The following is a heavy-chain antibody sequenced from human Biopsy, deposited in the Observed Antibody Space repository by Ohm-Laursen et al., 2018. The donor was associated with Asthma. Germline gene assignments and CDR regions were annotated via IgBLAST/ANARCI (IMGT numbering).Heavy chain of an antibody. V-gene: IGHV1-24*01. CDR2: HDHEEGGT. Sequence: APVKVSCKISGYSLTDLSMHWVRQAPGQGLEWMGGHDHEEGGTVNARRFQGRVTMTEDTSTDTAYMELSSLSSDDTAVYYCASDFPKDYVRYNFQFWGQRALVTVSS. J-gene: IGHJ4*02. CDR3: ASDFPKDYVRYNFQF. D-gene: IGHD4-17*01. CDR1: GYSLTDLS.